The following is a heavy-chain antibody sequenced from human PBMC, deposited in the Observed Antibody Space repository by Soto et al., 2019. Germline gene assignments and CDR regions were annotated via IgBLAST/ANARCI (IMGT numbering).Heavy chain of an antibody. D-gene: IGHD1-26*01. Sequence: GGSLRLSFPASGFSFGRFKMNWVRQAPGKGLEWVSYISSSSDVIYYADSVKGRFTISRDNAKNSLYLQMSSLRAEDTAVYFCAKDLGSYLSPAFDYWGLGTLVTVSS. J-gene: IGHJ4*02. CDR1: GFSFGRFK. CDR3: AKDLGSYLSPAFDY. CDR2: ISSSSDVI. V-gene: IGHV3-48*03.